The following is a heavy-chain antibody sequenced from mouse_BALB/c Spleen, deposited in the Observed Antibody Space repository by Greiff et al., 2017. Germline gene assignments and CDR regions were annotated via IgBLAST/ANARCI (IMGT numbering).Heavy chain of an antibody. J-gene: IGHJ4*01. Sequence: EVQLVESGGDLVKPGGSLKLSCAASGFTFSSYGMSWVRQTPDKRLEWVATISSGGSYTYYPDSVKGRFTISRDNAKNTLYLQMSSLKSEDTAMYYCARLPTIGTTLLYYAMDYWGQGTSVTVSS. CDR1: GFTFSSYG. CDR3: ARLPTIGTTLLYYAMDY. D-gene: IGHD2-14*01. V-gene: IGHV5-6*01. CDR2: ISSGGSYT.